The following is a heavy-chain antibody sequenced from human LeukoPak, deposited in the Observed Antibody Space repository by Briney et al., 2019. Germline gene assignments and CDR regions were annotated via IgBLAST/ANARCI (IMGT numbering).Heavy chain of an antibody. D-gene: IGHD1-1*01. CDR3: ARAATGTTLSWFDP. CDR2: INSDGSST. Sequence: GGSLRLSCAASGFTFSNYWMHWVRQAPGKGLVWVSRINSDGSSTNYADSVKGRFTISRDNAKNTLYLQMNSLRAEDTAVYYCARAATGTTLSWFDPWGQGTLATVSS. J-gene: IGHJ5*02. CDR1: GFTFSNYW. V-gene: IGHV3-74*01.